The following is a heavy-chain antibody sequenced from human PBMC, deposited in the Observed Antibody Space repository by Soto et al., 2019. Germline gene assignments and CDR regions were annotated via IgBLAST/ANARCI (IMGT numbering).Heavy chain of an antibody. CDR1: SDSTSTEKW. Sequence: QVQLQESGPGLVKPSEPLSLTGTVSSDSTSTEKWWSWVRQPPGKWLEWSGEIYHSGSSHYSPSLKSRVIISQDKSKNQFSLKLSSVTAADPAVYYCAKGGGHCSDGVCYAFEVWCQGTMVALSS. D-gene: IGHD2-8*01. J-gene: IGHJ3*01. CDR2: IYHSGSS. CDR3: AKGGGHCSDGVCYAFEV. V-gene: IGHV4-4*02.